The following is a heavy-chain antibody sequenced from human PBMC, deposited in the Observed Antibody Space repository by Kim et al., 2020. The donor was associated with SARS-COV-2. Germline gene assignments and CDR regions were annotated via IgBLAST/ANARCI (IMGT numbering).Heavy chain of an antibody. CDR1: GFTFNSYG. J-gene: IGHJ5*01. CDR2: ISFDGSTK. D-gene: IGHD3-22*01. V-gene: IGHV3-30*18. CDR3: AKVSVPYYYDSSGPIDS. Sequence: GGSLRLSCVASGFTFNSYGMHWVRQAPGKGLDWVAVISFDGSTKYYADSVKGRFTISRDNSDNNVYLQMNSLRAEDTALYYCAKVSVPYYYDSSGPIDS.